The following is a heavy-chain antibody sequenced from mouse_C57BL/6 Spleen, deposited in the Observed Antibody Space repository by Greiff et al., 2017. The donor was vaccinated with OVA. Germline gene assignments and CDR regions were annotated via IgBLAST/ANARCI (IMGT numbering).Heavy chain of an antibody. CDR1: GFNIKDDY. CDR3: TLLITTGVPFAY. Sequence: VQLQQSGAELVRPGASVKLSCTASGFNIKDDYMHWVKQRPEQGLEWIGWIDPENGDTEYASKFQGKATITADTSSNTAYLQLSSLTSEDTAVYYCTLLITTGVPFAYWGQGTLVTVSA. V-gene: IGHV14-4*01. D-gene: IGHD1-1*01. CDR2: IDPENGDT. J-gene: IGHJ3*01.